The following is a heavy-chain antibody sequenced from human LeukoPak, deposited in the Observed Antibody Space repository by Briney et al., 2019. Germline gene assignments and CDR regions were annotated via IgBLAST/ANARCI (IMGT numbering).Heavy chain of an antibody. V-gene: IGHV4-34*01. CDR1: GGSFSGYY. CDR2: INHSGST. CDR3: GGVMYSSLAPYY. Sequence: SETLSLSCAVYGGSFSGYYWSWIRQPPGKGLEWIWAINHSGSTNYNPSLMSRVTISVEKSKNKFSFKLSSVTAADTTALYCGGVMYSSLAPYYWREGTLVTVSS. D-gene: IGHD6-6*01. J-gene: IGHJ4*02.